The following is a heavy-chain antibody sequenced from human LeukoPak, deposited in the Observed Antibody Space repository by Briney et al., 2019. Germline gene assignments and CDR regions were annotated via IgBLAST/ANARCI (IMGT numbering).Heavy chain of an antibody. CDR2: INHGGST. V-gene: IGHV4-34*01. CDR1: GGSFSGYY. Sequence: PSETLSLTCAVYGGSFSGYYWSWIRQPPGQGLEWLAEINHGGSTSYSPSLKSRLSISVDRSKNQFSLKLTSVTAADTAVYYCASLVHYDFWSGYFRPSDAFDVWGQGTAVTVSS. J-gene: IGHJ3*01. D-gene: IGHD3-3*01. CDR3: ASLVHYDFWSGYFRPSDAFDV.